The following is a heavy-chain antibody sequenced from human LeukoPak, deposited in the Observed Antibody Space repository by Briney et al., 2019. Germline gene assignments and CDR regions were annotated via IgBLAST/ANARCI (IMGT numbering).Heavy chain of an antibody. D-gene: IGHD3/OR15-3a*01. J-gene: IGHJ4*02. CDR3: ARDPLDFWTGYCDY. Sequence: GGSLRLSCAASGFTFSRYAMTWVRQAPGKGLEWISGINSRGTTTYYADSVKGRFTISRDNSKNTLYLQMNSLRAEDTAVYYCARDPLDFWTGYCDYWGQGTLVTVSS. CDR2: INSRGTTT. CDR1: GFTFSRYA. V-gene: IGHV3-23*01.